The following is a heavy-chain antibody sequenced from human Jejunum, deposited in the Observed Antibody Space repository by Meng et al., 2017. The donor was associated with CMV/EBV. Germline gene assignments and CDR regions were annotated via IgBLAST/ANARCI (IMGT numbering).Heavy chain of an antibody. CDR3: ARDSWGGKDV. CDR1: GCKFSYSC. CDR2: INQDGSEK. V-gene: IGHV3-7*01. D-gene: IGHD3-16*01. Sequence: AASGCKFSYSCMRWVRQAPGKGLGWVANINQDGSEKYYVGSLKGRFTISRDNAKNSLYLQMNSLRDEDTAVYYCARDSWGGKDVWGQGTTVTVSS. J-gene: IGHJ6*02.